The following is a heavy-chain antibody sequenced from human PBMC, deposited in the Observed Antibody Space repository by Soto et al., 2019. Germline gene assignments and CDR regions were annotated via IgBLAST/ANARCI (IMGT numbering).Heavy chain of an antibody. CDR3: AKDLGSCSGGSCYSNAFDI. CDR2: ISGSGGST. Sequence: GGSLRLSCAASGFTFSSYAMSWVRQAPGKGLEWVSAISGSGGSTYYADSVKGRFTISRDNSKNTLYLQMNSLRAEDTAVYYCAKDLGSCSGGSCYSNAFDIWGQGTMVTVSS. CDR1: GFTFSSYA. D-gene: IGHD2-15*01. J-gene: IGHJ3*02. V-gene: IGHV3-23*01.